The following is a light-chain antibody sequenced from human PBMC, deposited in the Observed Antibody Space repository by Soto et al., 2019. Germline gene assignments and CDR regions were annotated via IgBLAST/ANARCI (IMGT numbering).Light chain of an antibody. CDR3: QHRRT. J-gene: IGKJ4*01. Sequence: EFVLTQSPATLSLSPGESATLSCRASQSVGSYFAWYQQKPGQAPRLLIYDVSKRATGIPARFSGSGSGTDFTLTIRSLESEDFAVYYCQHRRTFGEGTKVDIK. CDR2: DVS. CDR1: QSVGSY. V-gene: IGKV3-11*01.